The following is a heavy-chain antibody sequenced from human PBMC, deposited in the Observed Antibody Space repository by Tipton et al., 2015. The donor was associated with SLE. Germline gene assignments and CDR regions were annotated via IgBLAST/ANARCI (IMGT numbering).Heavy chain of an antibody. CDR1: GGSFSGYY. D-gene: IGHD1-7*01. V-gene: IGHV4-34*01. Sequence: TLSLTCAVYGGSFSGYYWSWIRQPPGKGLEWIGEINHSGSTNYNPSLKSRVTISVDTSKNQFSLKLSSVTAADTAVYYCVRDGAFISGTTGALDYWGQGTLVTVSS. CDR2: INHSGST. CDR3: VRDGAFISGTTGALDY. J-gene: IGHJ4*02.